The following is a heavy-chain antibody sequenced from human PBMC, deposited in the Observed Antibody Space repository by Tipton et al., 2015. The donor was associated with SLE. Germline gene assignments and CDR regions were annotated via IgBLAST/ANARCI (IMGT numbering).Heavy chain of an antibody. CDR3: ARGYGDTGY. Sequence: TLSLTCNVSGDSISGYYWNWIRQPPGKGLEWIGYMSYSGSTYYNPSLKSRVTISVDTSKNQFSLKLSSVTAADTAVYYCARGYGDTGYWGQGTLVTVSS. CDR1: GDSISGYY. V-gene: IGHV4-59*01. CDR2: MSYSGST. D-gene: IGHD4-17*01. J-gene: IGHJ4*02.